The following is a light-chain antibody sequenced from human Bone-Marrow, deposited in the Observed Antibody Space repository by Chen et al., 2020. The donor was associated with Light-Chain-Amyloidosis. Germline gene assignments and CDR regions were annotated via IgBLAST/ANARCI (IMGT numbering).Light chain of an antibody. J-gene: IGLJ3*02. CDR3: QVWERSSDRPV. CDR2: DDS. V-gene: IGLV3-21*02. CDR1: NIGSTS. Sequence: SYVLTQPSSVSVAPGQTATIACGGNNIGSTSVHWYQQTPGQAPLLVVYDDSDRPSGIPERLSCSNSGNTATLTISRVEAGDEADYYCQVWERSSDRPVFGGWTKLPVL.